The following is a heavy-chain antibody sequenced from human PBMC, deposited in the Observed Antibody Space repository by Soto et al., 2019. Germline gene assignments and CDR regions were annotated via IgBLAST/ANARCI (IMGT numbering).Heavy chain of an antibody. CDR2: ISYDGSNK. D-gene: IGHD2-15*01. J-gene: IGHJ4*02. CDR1: GFTFSSYA. CDR3: ARDRTIVVVALGGLFDY. Sequence: ESGGGVVQPGRSLRLSCAASGFTFSSYAMHWVRQAPGKGLEWVAVISYDGSNKYYADSVKGRFTISRDNSKNTLYLQMNSLRAEDTAVYYCARDRTIVVVALGGLFDYWGQGTLVTVSS. V-gene: IGHV3-30-3*01.